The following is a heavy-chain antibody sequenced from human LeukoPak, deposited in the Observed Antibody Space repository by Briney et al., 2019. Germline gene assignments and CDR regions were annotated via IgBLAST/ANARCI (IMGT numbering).Heavy chain of an antibody. Sequence: GGSLRLSCAVSGFSFRSYGMHWVRQAPGKGLEWAAYIKSDGSNKYQADSVKGRSTISRDNSKNTLYLQMNSLRPEDTAVYYCTKDRTASADDDDYWGQGSLVTVSS. CDR3: TKDRTASADDDDY. CDR2: IKSDGSNK. CDR1: GFSFRSYG. V-gene: IGHV3-30*02. J-gene: IGHJ4*02. D-gene: IGHD1-1*01.